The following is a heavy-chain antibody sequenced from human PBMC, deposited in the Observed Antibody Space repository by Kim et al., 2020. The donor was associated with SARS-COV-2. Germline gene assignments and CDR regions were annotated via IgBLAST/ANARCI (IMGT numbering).Heavy chain of an antibody. CDR1: GFTFSSYS. V-gene: IGHV3-48*02. CDR2: ISSSSSTI. CDR3: ARGPLRYSYGYSAYYFDY. J-gene: IGHJ4*02. Sequence: GGSLRLSCAASGFTFSSYSMNWVRQAPGKGLEWVSYISSSSSTIYYADSVKGRFTISRDNAKNSLYLQMNSLRDEDTAVYYCARGPLRYSYGYSAYYFDYWGQGTLVTVSS. D-gene: IGHD5-18*01.